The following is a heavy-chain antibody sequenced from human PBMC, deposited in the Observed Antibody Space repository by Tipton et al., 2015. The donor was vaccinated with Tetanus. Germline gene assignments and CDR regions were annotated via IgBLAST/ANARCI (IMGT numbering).Heavy chain of an antibody. CDR1: GFTFSSYA. CDR2: ISGSGGST. Sequence: SLRLSCAASGFTFSSYAMSWVRQAPGKGLEWVSAISGSGGSTYYADSVKGRFTISRDNSKNTLYLQMNSLRAEDTAVYYCAKDHGKGYDYVWGSYRYSLGFDYWGQGTLVTVSS. J-gene: IGHJ4*02. D-gene: IGHD3-16*02. CDR3: AKDHGKGYDYVWGSYRYSLGFDY. V-gene: IGHV3-23*01.